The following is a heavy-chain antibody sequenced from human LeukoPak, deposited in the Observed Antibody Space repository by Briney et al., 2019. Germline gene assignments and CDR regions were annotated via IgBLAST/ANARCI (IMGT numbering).Heavy chain of an antibody. Sequence: ASVKVSCKASGYTFTSYYMHWVRQAPGQGLEWMGIINPSGGSTSYAQKFQGRVTMTRDTCTSTVYMELSSLRSEDTAVYYCASDRYYDFWSAPGLYYYGMDVWGQGTTVTVSS. CDR1: GYTFTSYY. V-gene: IGHV1-46*01. D-gene: IGHD3-3*01. CDR2: INPSGGST. CDR3: ASDRYYDFWSAPGLYYYGMDV. J-gene: IGHJ6*02.